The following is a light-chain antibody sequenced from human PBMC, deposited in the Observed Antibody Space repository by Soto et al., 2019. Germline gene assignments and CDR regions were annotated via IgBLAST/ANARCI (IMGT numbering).Light chain of an antibody. CDR1: QSVSSY. CDR3: QQRFNWPRFT. V-gene: IGKV3-11*01. CDR2: DAS. Sequence: EIVLTQSPATLSFSPGERATLSCRASQSVSSYLAWYQQKPDQAPRLLIYDASNRATGIPARFSGGGSGTDFTPTISSLEPEDFAVYYCQQRFNWPRFTFGQGTKLEIK. J-gene: IGKJ2*01.